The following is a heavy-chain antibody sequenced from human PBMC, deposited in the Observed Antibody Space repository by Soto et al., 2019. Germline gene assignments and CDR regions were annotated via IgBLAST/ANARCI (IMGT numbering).Heavy chain of an antibody. J-gene: IGHJ5*02. CDR1: GGTISSYY. V-gene: IGHV4-59*01. CDR3: ARSSRITIFGVVTANWFDP. Sequence: PSETLSLTCTASGGTISSYYWSWIRQPPGKGLEWIGYIYYSGSTNYNPSLKSRVAISVDTSKNQFSLKLSSVTAADTAVYYCARSSRITIFGVVTANWFDPWGQGTLVTVSS. CDR2: IYYSGST. D-gene: IGHD3-3*01.